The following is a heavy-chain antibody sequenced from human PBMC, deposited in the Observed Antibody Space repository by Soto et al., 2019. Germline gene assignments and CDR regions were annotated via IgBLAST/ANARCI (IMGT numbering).Heavy chain of an antibody. J-gene: IGHJ1*01. V-gene: IGHV3-23*01. D-gene: IGHD4-17*01. Sequence: EVQLLESGGGLVQPGGSLRLSCAASGFTFSSYAMSWVRQAPGKGLEWVSGIVGSGGSTFYADSVRGRFTISRDNSKNTLYLRMNSLRAEDTAVYYCAKPRDYGDYFEYFQHWGQGTLLTVSS. CDR3: AKPRDYGDYFEYFQH. CDR2: IVGSGGST. CDR1: GFTFSSYA.